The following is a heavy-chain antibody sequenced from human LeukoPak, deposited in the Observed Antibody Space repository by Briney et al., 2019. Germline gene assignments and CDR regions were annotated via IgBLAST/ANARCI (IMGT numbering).Heavy chain of an antibody. J-gene: IGHJ4*02. CDR1: GFIFSNYG. V-gene: IGHV3-30*18. CDR2: ISYDGNYK. D-gene: IGHD6-13*01. CDR3: AKARVPTAGLSRGPLDY. Sequence: GGSLRLSCAAAGFIFSNYGIHWGRQAPGKGLELVAVISYDGNYKYYADSVKGRFTISRDNSKKTLSLPMNSLRAEDTAALYCAKARVPTAGLSRGPLDYWGQGTLVTVSS.